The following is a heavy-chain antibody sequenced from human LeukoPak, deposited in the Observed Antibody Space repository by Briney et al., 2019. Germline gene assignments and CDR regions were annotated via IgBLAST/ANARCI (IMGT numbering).Heavy chain of an antibody. CDR3: ARDAILGATDALDI. Sequence: GGSLRLSCAASGFTFSTYDMNWVRQAPGKGLEWVSSISSSGSYIYYADSLKGRFAISRDNAKNSLYLQMNNLRSEDTAVYYCARDAILGATDALDIWGQGTMVTVSS. V-gene: IGHV3-21*04. CDR2: ISSSGSYI. D-gene: IGHD1-26*01. J-gene: IGHJ3*02. CDR1: GFTFSTYD.